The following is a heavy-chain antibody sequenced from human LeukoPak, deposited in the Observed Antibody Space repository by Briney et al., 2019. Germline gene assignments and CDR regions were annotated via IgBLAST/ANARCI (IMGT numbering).Heavy chain of an antibody. CDR3: ARGHEVGAADY. V-gene: IGHV4-34*01. CDR1: GGSFSGYY. J-gene: IGHJ4*02. CDR2: INHSGST. Sequence: PSETLSLTCAVYGGSFSGYYWSWIRQPPGKGLEWIGEINHSGSTNYNPSLKSRVTISVDTSKNQFSLKLSSVTDADTDVYYCARGHEVGAADYWGQGTLVTVSS. D-gene: IGHD1-26*01.